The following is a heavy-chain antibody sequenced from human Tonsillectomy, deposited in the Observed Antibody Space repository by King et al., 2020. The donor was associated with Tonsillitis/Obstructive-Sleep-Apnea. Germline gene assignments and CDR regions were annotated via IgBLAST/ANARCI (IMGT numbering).Heavy chain of an antibody. CDR3: ARDRCSGGSCYPDY. J-gene: IGHJ4*02. V-gene: IGHV4-31*03. Sequence: QLQESGPGLMKPSQTLSLTCTVSGGSISSGGYYWSWIRQHPGKGLEWIGYIYYSGSTYYNPSLKSRVTISVDTSKNQFSLKLSSVTAADTAVYYCARDRCSGGSCYPDYWGQGTLVTVSS. CDR1: GGSISSGGYY. D-gene: IGHD2-15*01. CDR2: IYYSGST.